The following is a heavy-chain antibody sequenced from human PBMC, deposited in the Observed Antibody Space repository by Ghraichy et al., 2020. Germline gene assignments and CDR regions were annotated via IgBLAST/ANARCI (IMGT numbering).Heavy chain of an antibody. CDR2: INPNSGGT. CDR1: GYTFTGYY. Sequence: ASVKVSCKASGYTFTGYYMHWVRQAPGQGLEWMGWINPNSGGTNYAQKFQGRVTMTRDTSISTAYMELSRLRSDDTAVYYCARARGYCSSTSCYDLGISWFDPWGQGTLVTVSS. D-gene: IGHD2-2*01. V-gene: IGHV1-2*02. CDR3: ARARGYCSSTSCYDLGISWFDP. J-gene: IGHJ5*02.